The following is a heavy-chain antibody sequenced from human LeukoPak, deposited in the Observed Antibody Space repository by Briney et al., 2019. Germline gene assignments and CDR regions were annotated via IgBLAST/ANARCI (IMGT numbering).Heavy chain of an antibody. D-gene: IGHD3-10*01. CDR3: ARHLITIGFDY. Sequence: SETLSLTCTVSGGSIRSYAYYWAWIRQPPGKGLEWIANMYYSGTTYYNPSLKSRVTISVDTSKNQFSLKLSSVTAADTAVYYCARHLITIGFDYWGQGTLVTVSS. CDR2: MYYSGTT. CDR1: GGSIRSYAYY. J-gene: IGHJ4*02. V-gene: IGHV4-39*01.